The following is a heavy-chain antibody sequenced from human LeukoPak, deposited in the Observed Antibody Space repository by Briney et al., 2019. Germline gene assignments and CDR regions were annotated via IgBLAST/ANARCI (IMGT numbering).Heavy chain of an antibody. CDR1: GFTFSIYA. Sequence: PGGSLRLSCAASGFTFSIYAMSWVRQAPGKGLEWVSAIGGSGTPTYYADSVKGQFTISRDNSKNTLYLQMNSLRADDTAVYYCAKEYDTMTTVTTDYWGQGTLVTVSS. V-gene: IGHV3-23*01. CDR2: IGGSGTPT. D-gene: IGHD4-17*01. CDR3: AKEYDTMTTVTTDY. J-gene: IGHJ4*02.